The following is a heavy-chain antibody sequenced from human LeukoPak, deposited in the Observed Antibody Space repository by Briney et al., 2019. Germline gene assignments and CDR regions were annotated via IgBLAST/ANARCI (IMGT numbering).Heavy chain of an antibody. CDR2: MWYDESAE. Sequence: GRTLRLSCAASGFDLSSYGMHWVRQAPGKGLEWVGIMWYDESAEYYADSVKGRFIISRDKSKNTLYLQMNSLRVEDTAVYYCARDGGIIRFGGQDVWGQGTTVIVS. J-gene: IGHJ6*02. V-gene: IGHV3-33*01. CDR1: GFDLSSYG. D-gene: IGHD3-16*01. CDR3: ARDGGIIRFGGQDV.